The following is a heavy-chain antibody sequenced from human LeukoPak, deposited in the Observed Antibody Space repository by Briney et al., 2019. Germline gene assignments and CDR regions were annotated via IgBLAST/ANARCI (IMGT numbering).Heavy chain of an antibody. J-gene: IGHJ4*02. CDR1: GFTFSSYS. V-gene: IGHV3-21*01. Sequence: VGSLRLSCAASGFTFSSYSMNLVRQAPGKGLEWVSSISSSSSYIYYADSVKGRFTISRDNAKNPLYLQMNSLRAEDTAAYYCARGGEGRYFDYWGQGTLVTVSS. CDR2: ISSSSSYI. CDR3: ARGGEGRYFDY.